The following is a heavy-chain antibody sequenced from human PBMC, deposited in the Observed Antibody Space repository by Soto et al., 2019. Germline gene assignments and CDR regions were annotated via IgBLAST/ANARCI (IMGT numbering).Heavy chain of an antibody. CDR2: IYPGDSDT. CDR3: ARRGYSYGFDY. Sequence: DSLKFSCKGSGYSFTSYWIGWVRQMPGKGLEWMGIIYPGDSDTRYSPSFQGEVTISADKSISTAYLQWSSLKPSDTAMYYCARRGYSYGFDYWGQGTLVTVYS. V-gene: IGHV5-51*01. D-gene: IGHD5-18*01. CDR1: GYSFTSYW. J-gene: IGHJ4*02.